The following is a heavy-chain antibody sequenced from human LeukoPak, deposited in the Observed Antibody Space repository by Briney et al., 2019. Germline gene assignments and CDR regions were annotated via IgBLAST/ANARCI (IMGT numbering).Heavy chain of an antibody. CDR1: GYTFTSYY. V-gene: IGHV1-46*01. D-gene: IGHD3-22*01. J-gene: IGHJ4*02. CDR2: INPSGGST. Sequence: ASVKVSCKASGYTFTSYYMHWVRQAPGQGLEWMGIINPSGGSTSYAQKFQGRVTITADKSTSTAYMELSSLRSEDTAVYYCARDSDYYDSSGYSYFDYWGQGTLATVSS. CDR3: ARDSDYYDSSGYSYFDY.